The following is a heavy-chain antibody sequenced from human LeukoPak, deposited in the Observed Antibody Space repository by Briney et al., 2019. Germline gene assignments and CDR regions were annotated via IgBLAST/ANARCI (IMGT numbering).Heavy chain of an antibody. CDR3: ARESERSGWYDY. V-gene: IGHV3-43*02. CDR2: ISGDGGST. D-gene: IGHD6-19*01. J-gene: IGHJ4*02. Sequence: QSGGSLRLSCAAPGFIFDDYAIHWVRQAPGKGLEWVSLISGDGGSTFYADSVKGRFTISRDNSKNSLYLQMSSLRSEDTALYYCARESERSGWYDYWGQETLVTVSS. CDR1: GFIFDDYA.